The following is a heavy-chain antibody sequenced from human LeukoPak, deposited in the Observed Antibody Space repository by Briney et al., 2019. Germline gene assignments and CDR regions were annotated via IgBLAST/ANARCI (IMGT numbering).Heavy chain of an antibody. V-gene: IGHV3-23*01. CDR2: ISGSGGST. D-gene: IGHD3-10*01. Sequence: GGSLRLSCGASGFTFSSYGMTWVRQAPGKGLEWVSAISGSGGSTYYADSVKGRFTISRDNSKSTLYLQMNSLRAEDTAIYYCARLYYGSGLSDFWGQGTLVTVSS. CDR1: GFTFSSYG. CDR3: ARLYYGSGLSDF. J-gene: IGHJ4*02.